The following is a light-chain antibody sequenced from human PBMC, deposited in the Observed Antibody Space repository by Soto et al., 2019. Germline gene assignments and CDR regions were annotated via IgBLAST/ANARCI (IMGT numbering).Light chain of an antibody. J-gene: IGLJ2*01. V-gene: IGLV2-8*01. CDR1: SSDIGGFNF. CDR3: ASYAVSDNVI. CDR2: EVS. Sequence: QSALTQPPSASGSPGQSVTISCTGTSSDIGGFNFVSWYQQHPGKAPKLMIYEVSKRPSGVPDRFSGSKSANTASLTVSGLQTEDEADYYCASYAVSDNVIFGGGTKLTV.